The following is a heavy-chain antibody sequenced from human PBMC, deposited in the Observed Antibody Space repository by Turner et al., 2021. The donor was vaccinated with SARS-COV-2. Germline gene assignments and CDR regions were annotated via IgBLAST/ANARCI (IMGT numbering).Heavy chain of an antibody. CDR1: GFSISSYC. J-gene: IGHJ5*02. CDR2: ICYSGST. V-gene: IGHV4-59*01. D-gene: IGHD3-3*01. CDR3: ARFKLGSGYNWFDP. Sequence: VQLQESGPGLVNPSEPLSLPCPVSGFSISSYCWSWIRQSPEKGLEWIAYICYSGSTQHNPSLKSRVTISLDTSRNQFSLKLISVTAADTAVYYCARFKLGSGYNWFDPWGQGTLVTVSS.